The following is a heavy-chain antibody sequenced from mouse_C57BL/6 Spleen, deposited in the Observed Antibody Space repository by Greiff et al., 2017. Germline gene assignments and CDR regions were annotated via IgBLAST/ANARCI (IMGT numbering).Heavy chain of an antibody. V-gene: IGHV1-19*01. J-gene: IGHJ2*01. CDR3: ARDYSNPFDY. Sequence: VQLQQSGPVLVKPGASVKMSCKASGYTFTDYYMNWVKQSHGKSLEWIGVINPYNGGTSYNQKFKGKATLTVDKSSSTAYMELNSLTSEDSAVYYCARDYSNPFDYWGQGTTRTVSS. CDR1: GYTFTDYY. CDR2: INPYNGGT. D-gene: IGHD2-5*01.